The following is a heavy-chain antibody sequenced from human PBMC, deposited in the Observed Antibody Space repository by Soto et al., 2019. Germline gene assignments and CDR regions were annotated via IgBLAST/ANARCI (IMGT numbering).Heavy chain of an antibody. Sequence: QVQLVESGGGLVKPGGSLRLSCAASGFTFSDYYMSWIRQAPGKGLEWVSYISSSSSYTNYADSVKGRFTISRDNAKNSLYLQMNSLRAEDTAVYYCAREPQTTVTTYDYWGQGTLVTVSS. CDR1: GFTFSDYY. J-gene: IGHJ4*02. CDR3: AREPQTTVTTYDY. V-gene: IGHV3-11*05. CDR2: ISSSSSYT. D-gene: IGHD4-17*01.